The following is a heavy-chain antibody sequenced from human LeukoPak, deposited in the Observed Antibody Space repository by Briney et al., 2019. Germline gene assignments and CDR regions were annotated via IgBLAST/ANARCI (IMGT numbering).Heavy chain of an antibody. Sequence: GGSLRLSCAASGFTFSSYAMSWVRQAPGKGLEWVSAISGSGGSTYYADSVKGRFTISRDNSKNTLYLQMYSLRAEDTAVYYCAKARYTVYYDSSGYYYPFDYWGQGTLVTVSS. CDR1: GFTFSSYA. D-gene: IGHD3-22*01. V-gene: IGHV3-23*01. CDR2: ISGSGGST. CDR3: AKARYTVYYDSSGYYYPFDY. J-gene: IGHJ4*02.